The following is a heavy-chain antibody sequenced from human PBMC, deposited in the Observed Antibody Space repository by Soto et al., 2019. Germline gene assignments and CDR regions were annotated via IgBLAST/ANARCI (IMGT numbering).Heavy chain of an antibody. CDR1: GFTFSRHW. CDR2: IKQDGSER. V-gene: IGHV3-7*01. Sequence: GGSLRLSCAASGFTFSRHWMTLVRQAPGKGLEWVVNIKQDGSERYFVDSVKGRFTISRDNTKNSMYLQMNSLRAEDTAVYYCARDPLWGTAMVLWYFDLWGRGTLVTVSS. J-gene: IGHJ2*01. CDR3: ARDPLWGTAMVLWYFDL. D-gene: IGHD5-18*01.